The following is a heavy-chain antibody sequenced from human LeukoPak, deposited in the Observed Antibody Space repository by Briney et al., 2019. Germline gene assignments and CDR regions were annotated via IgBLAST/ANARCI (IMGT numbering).Heavy chain of an antibody. CDR2: IYYSGST. CDR1: GYSITSGYY. D-gene: IGHD3-3*01. CDR3: ARGLRFLEWLFEASWFDP. J-gene: IGHJ5*02. Sequence: SETLSLTCAVSGYSITSGYYWAWIRQPPGKGLEWIGYIYYSGSTNYNPSLKIRVTISVDTSKNKFSLKLSSVTAADTAVYYCARGLRFLEWLFEASWFDPWGQGTLVTVSS. V-gene: IGHV4-61*01.